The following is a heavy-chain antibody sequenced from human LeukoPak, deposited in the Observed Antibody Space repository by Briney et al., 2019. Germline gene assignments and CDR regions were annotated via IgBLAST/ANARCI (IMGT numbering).Heavy chain of an antibody. D-gene: IGHD3-10*01. V-gene: IGHV1-18*01. CDR1: GYTFTSYG. CDR3: ARDQDSLVRGVIGY. J-gene: IGHJ4*02. CDR2: IGPYNGNT. Sequence: ASVKVSCKASGYTFTSYGISWVRQAPGQGLEWMGWIGPYNGNTNYAQNLQGRVTMTTDTSTSTAYMELGSLGSDDTDVYYCARDQDSLVRGVIGYWGQGTLVTVSS.